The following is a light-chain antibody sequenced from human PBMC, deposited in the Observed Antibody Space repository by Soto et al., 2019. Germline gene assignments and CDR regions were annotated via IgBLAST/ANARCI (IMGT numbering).Light chain of an antibody. CDR2: DVR. CDR3: SPYTTSSTLI. V-gene: IGLV2-14*03. Sequence: SALAQPASVSGSLGQSITISCTASRSDVGGYNFVSWYQQYPGKAPRLLIFDVRKRPSGVPDRFSGSQSGNTASLTISGLQVEDEAEYFCSPYTTSSTLIFGTGTKVTV. CDR1: RSDVGGYNF. J-gene: IGLJ1*01.